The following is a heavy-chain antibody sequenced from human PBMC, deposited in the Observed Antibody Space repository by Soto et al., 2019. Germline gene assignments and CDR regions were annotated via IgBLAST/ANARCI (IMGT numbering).Heavy chain of an antibody. D-gene: IGHD3-9*01. CDR3: AKMYYDILTGYYTSYYGMDV. CDR2: ISGSGGST. J-gene: IGHJ6*02. Sequence: PGGSLRLSCAASGFTFSSYAMSWVRQAPGKGLEWVSAISGSGGSTYYADSVKGRFTISRDNSKNTLYLQMNSLRAEDTAVYYCAKMYYDILTGYYTSYYGMDVWGQGTTVTVSS. CDR1: GFTFSSYA. V-gene: IGHV3-23*01.